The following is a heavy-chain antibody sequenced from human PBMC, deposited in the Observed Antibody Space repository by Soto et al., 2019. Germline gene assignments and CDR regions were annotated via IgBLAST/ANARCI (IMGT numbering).Heavy chain of an antibody. Sequence: SVKVSCKASGGTFSSYAISWVRQAPGQGLEWMGGIIPIFGTANYAQKFQGRVTITADESTSTAYMELSSLRSEDTAVYYCARGPIGYYDILTGTYYYGMDVWGQGTTVTVSS. V-gene: IGHV1-69*13. CDR3: ARGPIGYYDILTGTYYYGMDV. D-gene: IGHD3-9*01. CDR1: GGTFSSYA. J-gene: IGHJ6*02. CDR2: IIPIFGTA.